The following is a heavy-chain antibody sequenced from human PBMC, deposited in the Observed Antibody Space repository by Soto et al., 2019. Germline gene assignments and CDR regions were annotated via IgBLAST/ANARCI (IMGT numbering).Heavy chain of an antibody. V-gene: IGHV4-59*01. CDR1: GGSISSYF. D-gene: IGHD5-12*01. CDR2: IYYSGST. J-gene: IGHJ6*02. CDR3: ARGSDFLYYYGMDV. Sequence: QVQLQESGPGLVKPSETLSLTCTVSGGSISSYFWTWNRQPPGKGLEWIGYIYYSGSTNYNPSLKSRVTISVDTSKNQFSLKLISVTAADTAVYYCARGSDFLYYYGMDVWGQGTTVTVSS.